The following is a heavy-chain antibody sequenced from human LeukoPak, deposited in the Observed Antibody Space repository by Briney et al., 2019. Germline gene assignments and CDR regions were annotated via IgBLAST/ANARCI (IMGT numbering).Heavy chain of an antibody. J-gene: IGHJ5*02. CDR3: ARDLGYCTGGTCYPNWFDP. CDR2: INAGNDNT. CDR1: GYTFTSYA. Sequence: VPVKVSCKASGYTFTSYAMHWVRQAPGQRLEWMGWINAGNDNTKYSQKFQGRVTITRDTSASTAYMELSSLRSEDTAVYYCARDLGYCTGGTCYPNWFDPWGQGTLVTVSS. V-gene: IGHV1-3*01. D-gene: IGHD2-15*01.